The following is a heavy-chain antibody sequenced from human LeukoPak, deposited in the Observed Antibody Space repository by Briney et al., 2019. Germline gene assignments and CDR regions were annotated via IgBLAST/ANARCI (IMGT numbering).Heavy chain of an antibody. CDR1: GGSFSGYY. J-gene: IGHJ4*02. CDR3: ARRYYGDYVEGLFDY. CDR2: INHSGST. Sequence: NPSQTLSLTCAVYGGSFSGYYWSWIRQPPGKGLEWIGEINHSGSTNYNPSLKSRVTISVDTSKNQFSLKLSSVTAADTAVYYCARRYYGDYVEGLFDYWGQGTLVTVSS. D-gene: IGHD4-17*01. V-gene: IGHV4-34*01.